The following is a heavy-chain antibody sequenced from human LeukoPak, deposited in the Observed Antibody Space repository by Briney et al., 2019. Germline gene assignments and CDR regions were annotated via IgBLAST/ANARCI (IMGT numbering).Heavy chain of an antibody. Sequence: SGTLSLTRGVSGGSITTTNWWSWVGQPPGQGLEWIGEIHLSGRTNYNPSLNSRVTLALDTSKNHLSLSLTSVTAADTAVYYCSRENGAFSPFGYWGQGTLVTVPS. CDR1: GGSITTTNW. CDR2: IHLSGRT. V-gene: IGHV4-4*02. D-gene: IGHD2-8*01. J-gene: IGHJ4*02. CDR3: SRENGAFSPFGY.